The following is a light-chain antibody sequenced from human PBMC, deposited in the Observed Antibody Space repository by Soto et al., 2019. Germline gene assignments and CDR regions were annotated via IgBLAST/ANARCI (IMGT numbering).Light chain of an antibody. J-gene: IGKJ5*01. CDR3: QQTFSAPSIT. Sequence: IEVTQTQSSLSASVGDRVTITCRAGQTISDYLNWYQQKPGTAPKLLIYAASTLQSGVPSRFSGSRSGTDFTLTISSLHPEDVATYYCQQTFSAPSITFGQRGRPEV. V-gene: IGKV1-39*01. CDR2: AAS. CDR1: QTISDY.